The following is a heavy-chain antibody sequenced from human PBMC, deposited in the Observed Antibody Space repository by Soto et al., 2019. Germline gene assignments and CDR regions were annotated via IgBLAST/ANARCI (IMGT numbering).Heavy chain of an antibody. V-gene: IGHV4-30-4*01. CDR2: IYYSGST. CDR3: ALRFGTA. CDR1: GGSISSGDYY. J-gene: IGHJ6*02. D-gene: IGHD5-12*01. Sequence: PSETLSLTCTVSGGSISSGDYYWSWIRQPPGKGLEWIGYIYYSGSTFYNPSLKNRVTISLDTSKIQFSLKLSSVTAADTAVYYCALRFGTAWGQGTTVTVSS.